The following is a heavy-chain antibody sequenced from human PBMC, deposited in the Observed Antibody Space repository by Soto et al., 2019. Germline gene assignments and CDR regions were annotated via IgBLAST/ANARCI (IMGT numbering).Heavy chain of an antibody. D-gene: IGHD2-2*01. CDR3: AKETRGYCSSTSCSSDY. CDR2: ISGSGGST. V-gene: IGHV3-23*01. Sequence: EVQLLESGGGLVQPGGSLRLSCAASGFTFSSYAMSWVRQAPGKGLEWVSAISGSGGSTYYADSVKGRFTISRDNSKNTLYLQMNSLRAEDTAVYYCAKETRGYCSSTSCSSDYWGQGTLVTVSS. J-gene: IGHJ4*02. CDR1: GFTFSSYA.